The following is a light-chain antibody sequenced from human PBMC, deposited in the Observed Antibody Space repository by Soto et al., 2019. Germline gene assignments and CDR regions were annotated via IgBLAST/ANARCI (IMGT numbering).Light chain of an antibody. Sequence: DIQMTQSPSSLSASVGDRVTITCRASQGISNYLAWYQQKAGKVPKLLIYGASTLQSGVPSRFSGSGSGTDFTLTISSLQPEDLGTYYCQKYNIAPWTFGQGTKVEIK. CDR3: QKYNIAPWT. V-gene: IGKV1-27*01. CDR1: QGISNY. J-gene: IGKJ1*01. CDR2: GAS.